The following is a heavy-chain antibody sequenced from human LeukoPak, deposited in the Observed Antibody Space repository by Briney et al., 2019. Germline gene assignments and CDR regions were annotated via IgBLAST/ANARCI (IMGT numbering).Heavy chain of an antibody. D-gene: IGHD3-10*01. CDR1: GGSISNYY. CDR2: IYYSGST. V-gene: IGHV4-59*08. CDR3: ARRAYGSGSFNRYYFDY. J-gene: IGHJ4*02. Sequence: SETLSLTCTVSGGSISNYYWSWIRQPPGRGLAWIGYIYYSGSTNYNPSLNSRVTISVDTSKNQFSLKLNSVTAADTAVYYCARRAYGSGSFNRYYFDYWGQGTLVAVSS.